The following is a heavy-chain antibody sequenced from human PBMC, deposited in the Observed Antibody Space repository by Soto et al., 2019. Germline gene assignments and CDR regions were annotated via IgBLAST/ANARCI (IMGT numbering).Heavy chain of an antibody. CDR3: ARTLYGDNVDY. V-gene: IGHV1-46*01. CDR1: GHSITSHY. CDR2: IDPTGGRT. Sequence: ASVKVSCKASGHSITSHYMHWVRQAPGQGLEWMGTIDPTGGRTNYAQKFQGRVTMTRDTSTSTVYMDLRSLRSDDTAVYYCARTLYGDNVDYWGQGTLVTVSS. D-gene: IGHD4-17*01. J-gene: IGHJ4*02.